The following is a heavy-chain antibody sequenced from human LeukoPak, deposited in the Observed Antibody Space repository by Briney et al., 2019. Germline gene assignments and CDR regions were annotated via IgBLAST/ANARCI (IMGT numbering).Heavy chain of an antibody. D-gene: IGHD2-2*01. CDR1: GGTFSSYV. J-gene: IGHJ4*02. CDR3: ARGKDIVVVPAATFDY. Sequence: SVKVSCKASGGTFSSYVISWVRQAPGQGLEWMGGIIPIFGTANYAQKFQGRVTITADESTSTAYMELSSLRSEDTAVYYCARGKDIVVVPAATFDYWGQGTLVTVSS. CDR2: IIPIFGTA. V-gene: IGHV1-69*13.